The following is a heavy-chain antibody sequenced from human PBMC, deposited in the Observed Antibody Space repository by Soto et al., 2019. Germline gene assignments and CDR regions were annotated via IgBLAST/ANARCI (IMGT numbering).Heavy chain of an antibody. D-gene: IGHD3-22*01. CDR2: ISGSGGST. J-gene: IGHJ4*02. V-gene: IGHV3-23*01. Sequence: PGGSLRLSSAAAGFTFSSYAMSWVRKAPGKGLEWVSAISGSGGSTYYADSVKGRFTISRDNSKNTLYLQMNSLRAEDTAVYYCANQHYYDSSGYYYGPLFDYWGQGTLVTVSS. CDR1: GFTFSSYA. CDR3: ANQHYYDSSGYYYGPLFDY.